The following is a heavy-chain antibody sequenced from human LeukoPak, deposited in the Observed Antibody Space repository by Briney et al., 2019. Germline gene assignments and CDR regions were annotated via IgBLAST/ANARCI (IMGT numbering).Heavy chain of an antibody. D-gene: IGHD5-12*01. Sequence: KPSETLSLTCTVSGGSISSSSYYWGWIRQPPGKGLEWIGSIYYSGSTYYNPSLKSRVTISVDTSKNQFSLKLSSVTAADTAVYYCASVASFDYWGQGTLVTVSS. V-gene: IGHV4-39*01. CDR2: IYYSGST. CDR1: GGSISSSSYY. J-gene: IGHJ4*02. CDR3: ASVASFDY.